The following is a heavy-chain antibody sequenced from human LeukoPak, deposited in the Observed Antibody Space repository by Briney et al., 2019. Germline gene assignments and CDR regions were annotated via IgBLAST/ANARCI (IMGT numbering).Heavy chain of an antibody. CDR2: ISGSGGST. Sequence: GGSLRLSCAASGFTFSSYAMSWVRQAPGKGLEWVSAISGSGGSTYYADSVKGRFTISRDNSKNTLYLQMNSLRAEDTAAYYCAKDRWTTVVRGIMDYWGQGTLVTVSS. CDR1: GFTFSSYA. V-gene: IGHV3-23*01. D-gene: IGHD4-23*01. CDR3: AKDRWTTVVRGIMDY. J-gene: IGHJ4*02.